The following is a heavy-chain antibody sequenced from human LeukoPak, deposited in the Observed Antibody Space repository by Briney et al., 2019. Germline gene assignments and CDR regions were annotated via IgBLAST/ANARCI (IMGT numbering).Heavy chain of an antibody. CDR3: AKEGDVLGATPGAEYFQH. V-gene: IGHV3-30*02. Sequence: GGSLRLSCAASGFTFSSYGMHWVRQAPGKGLEWVAFIRYDGSNKYYADSVKGRFTISRDNSKNTLYLQMNSLRAEDTAVYYCAKEGDVLGATPGAEYFQHWGQGTLVTVSS. J-gene: IGHJ1*01. CDR2: IRYDGSNK. CDR1: GFTFSSYG. D-gene: IGHD1-26*01.